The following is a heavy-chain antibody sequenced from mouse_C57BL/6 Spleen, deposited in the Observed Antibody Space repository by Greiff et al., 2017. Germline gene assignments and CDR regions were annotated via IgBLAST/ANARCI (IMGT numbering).Heavy chain of an antibody. J-gene: IGHJ3*01. Sequence: VQLMESGAELARPGASVKLSCKASGYTFTSYGISWVKQRTGQGLEWIGEIYPRSGNTYYNEKFKGKATLTADKSSSTAYMELRSLTSEDSAVYFCARGGYGVLFAYWGQGTLVTVSA. CDR1: GYTFTSYG. CDR3: ARGGYGVLFAY. V-gene: IGHV1-81*01. D-gene: IGHD2-14*01. CDR2: IYPRSGNT.